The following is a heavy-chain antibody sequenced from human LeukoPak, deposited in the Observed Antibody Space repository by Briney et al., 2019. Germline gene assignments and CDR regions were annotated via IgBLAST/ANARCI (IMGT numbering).Heavy chain of an antibody. CDR1: GFTFSSYD. Sequence: GGSLRLSCAASGFTFSSYDMHWVRQATGKGLEWVSAIGTAGDPYYPGSVKGRFTISRENAKNSLYLQMNSLRAGDTAVYYCARAAYYGSGSCVSYYFDYWGQGTLVTVSS. V-gene: IGHV3-13*05. D-gene: IGHD3-10*01. CDR3: ARAAYYGSGSCVSYYFDY. CDR2: IGTAGDP. J-gene: IGHJ4*02.